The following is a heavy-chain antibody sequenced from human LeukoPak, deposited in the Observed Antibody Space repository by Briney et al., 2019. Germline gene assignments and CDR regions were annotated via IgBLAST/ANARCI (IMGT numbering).Heavy chain of an antibody. CDR3: VKDQDSGAYSRFDY. V-gene: IGHV3-23*01. D-gene: IGHD3-22*01. Sequence: GGSLRLSCAASGFTFNSYAMSWVRQAPGKGLEWVSSISGSGGSTYYTDSVKGRFTISRDNSKNTLYLQMNSLRAEDTDVYYCVKDQDSGAYSRFDYWGQGTLVTVSS. CDR2: ISGSGGST. J-gene: IGHJ4*02. CDR1: GFTFNSYA.